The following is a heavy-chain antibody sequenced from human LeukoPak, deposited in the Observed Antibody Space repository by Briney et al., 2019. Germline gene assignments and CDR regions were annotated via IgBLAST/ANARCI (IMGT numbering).Heavy chain of an antibody. V-gene: IGHV4-4*07. CDR3: ASYGRGAFDI. CDR2: IYTSGST. D-gene: IGHD4-17*01. CDR1: GGSIRSYY. Sequence: RASETLSLTCTVSGGSIRSYYWSWIRQPAGKGLEWIGRIYTSGSTNYNPSLKSRVTMSVDTSKNQFSLKLSSVTAADTAVYYCASYGRGAFDIWGQGTMVTVSS. J-gene: IGHJ3*02.